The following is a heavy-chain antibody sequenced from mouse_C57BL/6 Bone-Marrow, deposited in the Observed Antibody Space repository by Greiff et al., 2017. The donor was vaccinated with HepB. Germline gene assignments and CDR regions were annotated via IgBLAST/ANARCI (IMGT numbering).Heavy chain of an antibody. D-gene: IGHD2-2*01. V-gene: IGHV1-80*01. CDR3: ARCGYYRYFDV. CDR1: GYAFSSYW. Sequence: QVQLKESGAELVKPGASVKISCKASGYAFSSYWMNWVKQRPGKGLEWIGQIYPGDGDTNYNGKFKGKATLTADKSSSTAYMQLSSLTSEDSAVYFCARCGYYRYFDVWGTGTTVTVSS. CDR2: IYPGDGDT. J-gene: IGHJ1*03.